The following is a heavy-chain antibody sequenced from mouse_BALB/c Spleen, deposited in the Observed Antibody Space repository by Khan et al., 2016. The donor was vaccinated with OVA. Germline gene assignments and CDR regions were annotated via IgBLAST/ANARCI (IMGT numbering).Heavy chain of an antibody. Sequence: QVQLKESGPELVRPGVSVKISCKGSGYTFTDYAMYWVKQSHAESLEWIGLISTYSGNTNYNQKFKGKATMTVDKSSTTAYMEIDRLTSEVSAIYYCARPAYDGYYDYWGQGTTLTVSS. CDR1: GYTFTDYA. J-gene: IGHJ2*01. D-gene: IGHD2-3*01. CDR2: ISTYSGNT. V-gene: IGHV1S137*01. CDR3: ARPAYDGYYDY.